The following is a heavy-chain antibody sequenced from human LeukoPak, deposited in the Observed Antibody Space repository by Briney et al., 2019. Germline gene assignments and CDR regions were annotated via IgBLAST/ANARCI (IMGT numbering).Heavy chain of an antibody. CDR3: VASSGYDFPYYYYMDV. J-gene: IGHJ6*03. CDR2: ISAYNGNT. D-gene: IGHD5-12*01. V-gene: IGHV1-18*01. Sequence: GASVKVSCKASGYTFTSYGISWVRQAPGQGLEWMGWISAYNGNTNYAQKLQGRVTMTTDTSTSTAYMELRSLRSDDTAVYYCVASSGYDFPYYYYMDVWGKGTTVTISS. CDR1: GYTFTSYG.